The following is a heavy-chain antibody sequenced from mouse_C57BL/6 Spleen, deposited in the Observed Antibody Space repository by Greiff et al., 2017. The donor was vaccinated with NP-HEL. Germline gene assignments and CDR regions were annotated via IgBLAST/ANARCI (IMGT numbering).Heavy chain of an antibody. J-gene: IGHJ3*01. CDR2: INPSTGGT. Sequence: VQLQQSGPELVKPGASVKISCKASGYSFTGYYMNWVKQSPEKSLEWIGEINPSTGGTTYNQKFKAKATLTVDKSSSTAYMQLKSLTSEDSAVYYCAIYYDYDDGFAYWGQGTLVTVSA. D-gene: IGHD2-4*01. CDR1: GYSFTGYY. V-gene: IGHV1-42*01. CDR3: AIYYDYDDGFAY.